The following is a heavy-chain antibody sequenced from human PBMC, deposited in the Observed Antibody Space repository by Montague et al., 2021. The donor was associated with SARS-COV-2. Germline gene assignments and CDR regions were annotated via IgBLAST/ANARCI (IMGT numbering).Heavy chain of an antibody. D-gene: IGHD3-3*01. CDR2: IYYSGST. V-gene: IGHV4-31*03. CDR3: ARVLSHRAIFGVVIINGMDV. CDR1: GGSISSGGYY. J-gene: IGHJ6*02. Sequence: TLSPTCTVSGGSISSGGYYWSWIRQHPGKGLEWIGYIYYSGSTYYNPSLKSRVTISVDTSKNQFSLKLSSVTAADTAVYYCARVLSHRAIFGVVIINGMDVWGRGTTVTVSS.